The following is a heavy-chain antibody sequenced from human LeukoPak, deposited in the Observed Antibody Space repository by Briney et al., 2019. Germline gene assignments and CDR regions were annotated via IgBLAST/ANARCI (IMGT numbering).Heavy chain of an antibody. CDR2: INHSGST. J-gene: IGHJ4*02. CDR3: AGSTVTSRDTDY. V-gene: IGHV4-34*08. CDR1: GGTFSGYY. Sequence: SETLSLTCDVYGGTFSGYYWSWIRQPPGKGLEWIGEINHSGSTNYNPSLKSRSTTLVDTTTDQSALMLRSVIAADTAAYYCAGSTVTSRDTDYWGEGTLVTVSS. D-gene: IGHD4-17*01.